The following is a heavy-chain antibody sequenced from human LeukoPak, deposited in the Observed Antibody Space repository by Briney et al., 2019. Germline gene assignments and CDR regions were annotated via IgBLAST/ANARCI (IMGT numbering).Heavy chain of an antibody. V-gene: IGHV3-66*01. Sequence: GGSLRLSCAASGFTVSSNYMSWVRQAPGKGLEWVSVIYSGGSTYYADSVKGRFTISRDNSKNTLYLQMNSLRAEDTAVYYCARTVSIAAAGLFDYWGQGTLVTVSS. CDR3: ARTVSIAAAGLFDY. D-gene: IGHD6-13*01. CDR2: IYSGGST. J-gene: IGHJ4*02. CDR1: GFTVSSNY.